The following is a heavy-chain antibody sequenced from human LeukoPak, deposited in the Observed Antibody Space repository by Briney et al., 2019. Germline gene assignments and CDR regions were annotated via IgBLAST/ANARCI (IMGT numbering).Heavy chain of an antibody. Sequence: PGGPLRLSCAASGFTFSSYSMNWVRQAPGKGLEWVSSLSSSSNYIYYADSVKGRFTTSRGNAKTSLYLQMPNIRAEVQAVYYCARDGVYDYDSSGSTDYWGQGTLVTVSS. J-gene: IGHJ4*02. V-gene: IGHV3-21*01. CDR3: ARDGVYDYDSSGSTDY. D-gene: IGHD3-22*01. CDR1: GFTFSSYS. CDR2: LSSSSNYI.